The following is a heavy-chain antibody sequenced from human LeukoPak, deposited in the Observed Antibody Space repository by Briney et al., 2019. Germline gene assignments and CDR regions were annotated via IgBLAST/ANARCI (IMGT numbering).Heavy chain of an antibody. CDR3: TRDHCSYINCYEDYYYGMDV. V-gene: IGHV1-2*02. J-gene: IGHJ6*02. CDR1: GYTFTGYY. D-gene: IGHD2-2*01. Sequence: ASVKVSCTASGYTFTGYYMHWVQQAPGQGLEWMGWINPDTGATDIAPKFQGRVTMTRDTSISAAYMELSRLRSDDTAVYYCTRDHCSYINCYEDYYYGMDVWGQGTTVTVSS. CDR2: INPDTGAT.